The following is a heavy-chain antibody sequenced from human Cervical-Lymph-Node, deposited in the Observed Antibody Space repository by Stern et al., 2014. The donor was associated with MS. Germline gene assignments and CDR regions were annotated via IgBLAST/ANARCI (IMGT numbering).Heavy chain of an antibody. J-gene: IGHJ3*02. CDR2: IYPGDSDT. V-gene: IGHV5-51*01. CDR3: ARTTAEGGYGAFDI. D-gene: IGHD5-18*01. CDR1: GYNFNNYW. Sequence: EVQLVQSGAEVKTPGESLKISCQASGYNFNNYWIVWVRQMPGKGLEWVGLIYPGDSDTRYSPSFQGQVSISGDKSIRTTSLQWSSLQASDTAMFYCARTTAEGGYGAFDIWGQGTMVTVSS.